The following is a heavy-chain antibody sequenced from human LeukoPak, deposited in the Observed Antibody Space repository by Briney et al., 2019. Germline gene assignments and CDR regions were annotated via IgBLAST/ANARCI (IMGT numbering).Heavy chain of an antibody. D-gene: IGHD3-10*01. V-gene: IGHV4-31*03. CDR3: ASGLYGSGSYYRQGPYYYYYGMDV. Sequence: PSETLSLTCTVSGGSISSGGYYWSWIRQHPGKGLEWIEYIYYSGSTYYNPSLKSRVTISVDTSKNQFSLKLSSVTAADTAVYYCASGLYGSGSYYRQGPYYYYYGMDVWGQGTTVTVSS. CDR2: IYYSGST. J-gene: IGHJ6*02. CDR1: GGSISSGGYY.